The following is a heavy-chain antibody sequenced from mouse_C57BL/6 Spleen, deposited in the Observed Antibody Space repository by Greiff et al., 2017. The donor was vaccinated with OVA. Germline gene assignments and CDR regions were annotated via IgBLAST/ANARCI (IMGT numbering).Heavy chain of an antibody. J-gene: IGHJ2*01. D-gene: IGHD1-1*01. CDR3: ARSHGSSYVHY. V-gene: IGHV1-50*01. Sequence: VKPGASVKLSCKASGYTFTSYWMQWVKQRPGQGLEWIGEIDPSDSYTNYNQKFKGKATLTVDTSSSTAYMQLSSLTSEDSAVYYCARSHGSSYVHYWGQGTTLTVSS. CDR1: GYTFTSYW. CDR2: IDPSDSYT.